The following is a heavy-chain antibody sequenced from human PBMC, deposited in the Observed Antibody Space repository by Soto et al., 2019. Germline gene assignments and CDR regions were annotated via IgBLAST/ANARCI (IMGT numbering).Heavy chain of an antibody. J-gene: IGHJ6*02. CDR2: IFHTGSS. V-gene: IGHV4-59*01. CDR3: ARDTKGYCSGGSCYSPRYYYYGMDV. CDR1: GASMSSYY. Sequence: SETLSLTCNVSGASMSSYYWSWVRQPPGKGLEWIGYIFHTGSSNYSPSLKSRVTISIHTSKNQFSLRLSSVTAADTAVYYCARDTKGYCSGGSCYSPRYYYYGMDVWGQGTTVTVSS. D-gene: IGHD2-15*01.